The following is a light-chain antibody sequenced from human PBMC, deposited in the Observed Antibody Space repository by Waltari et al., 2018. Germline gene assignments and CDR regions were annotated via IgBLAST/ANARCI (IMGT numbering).Light chain of an antibody. J-gene: IGKJ1*01. CDR3: QQLNSYQWT. CDR1: QGISNY. CDR2: AAS. Sequence: IQLTHPPSSLSASVGDRVPITCRASQGISNYLAWYQQKPGTAPKLLIYAASTLQSGVPSRFSGSGSGTDFTLTISSLQPEDFASYYCQQLNSYQWTFGQGTKVEIK. V-gene: IGKV1-9*01.